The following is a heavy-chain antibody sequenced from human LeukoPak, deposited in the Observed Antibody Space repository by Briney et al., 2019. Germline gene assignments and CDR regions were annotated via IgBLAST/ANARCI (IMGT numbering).Heavy chain of an antibody. V-gene: IGHV1-2*02. J-gene: IGHJ3*02. D-gene: IGHD5-18*01. Sequence: ASVKVSCKASGYTFTAYYMHWARQAPGQGLEWMGWINPNTGATSYAQKFQDRVTMTRDTSISTAYMDFSRLTSDDTAVYYCARALLTALVKTSGGDIWGQGTMVTVSS. CDR3: ARALLTALVKTSGGDI. CDR1: GYTFTAYY. CDR2: INPNTGAT.